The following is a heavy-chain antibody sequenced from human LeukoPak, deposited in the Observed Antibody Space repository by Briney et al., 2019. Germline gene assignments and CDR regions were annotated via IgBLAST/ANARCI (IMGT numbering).Heavy chain of an antibody. V-gene: IGHV3-7*01. CDR2: IKQHGSEK. CDR1: GFTFSNYW. CDR3: PRSPLYGMDV. J-gene: IGHJ6*02. Sequence: GGSLRLSCVGSGFTFSNYWMTWVRQAPGKGLEWVANIKQHGSEKYYGDSVDGRFTISRDNAKNSLYLQMNSLRVEDTAVYYCPRSPLYGMDVWGQGTTVTVAS.